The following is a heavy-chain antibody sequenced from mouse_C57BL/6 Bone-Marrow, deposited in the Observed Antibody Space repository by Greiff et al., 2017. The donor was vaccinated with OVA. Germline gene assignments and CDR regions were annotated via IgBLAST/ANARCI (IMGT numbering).Heavy chain of an antibody. CDR2: INPSSGYP. Sequence: VQLQQSGAELARPGASVKMSCKASGYTFTSYTMHWVKQRPGQGLEWIGYINPSSGYPKYNQKFKDKATWTADKSSSTAYRQLSSLTSEDSAVYYCAILYYSNYEGFAYWGQGTLVTVSA. J-gene: IGHJ3*01. CDR1: GYTFTSYT. CDR3: AILYYSNYEGFAY. D-gene: IGHD2-5*01. V-gene: IGHV1-4*01.